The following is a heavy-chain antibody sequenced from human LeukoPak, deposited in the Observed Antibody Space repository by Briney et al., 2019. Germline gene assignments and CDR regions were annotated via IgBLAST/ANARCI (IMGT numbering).Heavy chain of an antibody. D-gene: IGHD1-20*01. Sequence: GASVKVSCKAFGYTFTNFGITWVRQAPGQGLEWMGWISAYNGDTKYGQNFQGRVTMTTDTSTSTAYMELRSLRSDDTAVYYCARGGITGTEDYWGQGTLVTVSS. CDR3: ARGGITGTEDY. CDR1: GYTFTNFG. V-gene: IGHV1-18*01. J-gene: IGHJ4*02. CDR2: ISAYNGDT.